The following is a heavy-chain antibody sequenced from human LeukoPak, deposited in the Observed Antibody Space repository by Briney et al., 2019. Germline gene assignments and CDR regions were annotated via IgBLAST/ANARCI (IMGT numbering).Heavy chain of an antibody. CDR2: ISCSGGST. D-gene: IGHD3-10*01. J-gene: IGHJ4*02. CDR3: AKYHPFATWNCYKLTSFDY. V-gene: IGHV3-23*01. CDR1: GFTFSSYA. Sequence: PGGSLRLSCAASGFTFSSYAMSWVRQAPGKGLEWVSAISCSGGSTYYADSVKGRFTISRDNSKNTLYLQMNSLRAEDTAVYYCAKYHPFATWNCYKLTSFDYWGQGTLVTVSS.